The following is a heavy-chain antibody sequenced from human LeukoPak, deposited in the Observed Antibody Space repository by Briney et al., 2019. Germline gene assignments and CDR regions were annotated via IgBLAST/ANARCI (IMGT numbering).Heavy chain of an antibody. V-gene: IGHV3-33*01. J-gene: IGHJ6*02. Sequence: GGSLRLSCAASGFTFSSYGMHWVRQAPGKGLEWVEVMWNEENNKYYAVSVKGLFTISTDNSNNTMYLQKMRLRAESTAVYYCARNWIECYYYYGMDGWGQGATVTAAS. D-gene: IGHD1-1*01. CDR2: MWNEENNK. CDR3: ARNWIECYYYYGMDG. CDR1: GFTFSSYG.